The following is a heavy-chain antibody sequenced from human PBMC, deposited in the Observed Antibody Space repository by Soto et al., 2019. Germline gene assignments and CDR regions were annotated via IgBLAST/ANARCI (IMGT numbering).Heavy chain of an antibody. CDR2: IYHSGST. D-gene: IGHD3-10*01. J-gene: IGHJ4*02. CDR3: ARGLTMVRGFITYFDY. Sequence: SETLSLTCAVSTYSISSDYYWGWIRQPPGKGLEWIGSIYHSGSTYYNPSLKSRVTISIDTSKNQFSLKLSSVTAADTAVYYCARGLTMVRGFITYFDYCGQGTLVTVSS. CDR1: TYSISSDYY. V-gene: IGHV4-38-2*01.